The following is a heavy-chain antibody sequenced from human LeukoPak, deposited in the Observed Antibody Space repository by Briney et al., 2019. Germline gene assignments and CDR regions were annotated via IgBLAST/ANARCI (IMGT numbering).Heavy chain of an antibody. Sequence: GGSLRLSCAASGFTFSSYWMNWVRQAPGKGLEWVANIKQDGSEKDYVDSVKGRFTVSRDNAKNSLYLQMNSLRAEDTAVYYCARVSSLAVAGFFDYWGQGILVTVSS. CDR1: GFTFSSYW. V-gene: IGHV3-7*01. CDR2: IKQDGSEK. CDR3: ARVSSLAVAGFFDY. J-gene: IGHJ4*02. D-gene: IGHD6-19*01.